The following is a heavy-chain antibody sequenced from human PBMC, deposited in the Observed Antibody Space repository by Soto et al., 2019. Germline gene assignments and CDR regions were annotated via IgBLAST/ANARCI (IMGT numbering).Heavy chain of an antibody. CDR1: GGSISSGGYY. CDR3: ARDRGEYYDSSGYFDY. V-gene: IGHV4-31*03. J-gene: IGHJ4*02. Sequence: PSETLSLTCTVSGGSISSGGYYWSWIRQHPGKGLEWIGYIYYSGSTYYNPSLKSRVTISVDTSKNQFSLKLSSVTAADTAVYYCARDRGEYYDSSGYFDYWGQGTLVTVSS. CDR2: IYYSGST. D-gene: IGHD3-22*01.